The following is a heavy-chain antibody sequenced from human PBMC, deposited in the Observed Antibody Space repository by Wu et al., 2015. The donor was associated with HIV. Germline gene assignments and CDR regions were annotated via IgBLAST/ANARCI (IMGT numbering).Heavy chain of an antibody. CDR1: GYTFTGKY. D-gene: IGHD3-10*01. J-gene: IGHJ6*03. CDR3: ARDFSGFYYYMDV. V-gene: IGHV1-2*02. CDR2: INSKSGDT. Sequence: QMQLVQSGADVKKPGASVKVSCKASGYTFTGKYIHWVRQAPGQGLEWMGWINSKSGDTNYAQKFQGRVTMTRDTSISTAYMELSRLRSDDTAVYFCARDFSGFYYYMDVWGKGTTVTVSS.